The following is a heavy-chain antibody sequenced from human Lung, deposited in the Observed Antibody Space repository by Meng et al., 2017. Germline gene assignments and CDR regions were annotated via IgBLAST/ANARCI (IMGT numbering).Heavy chain of an antibody. D-gene: IGHD3-10*01. CDR1: GGSISSSNW. CDR2: IYHSGST. Sequence: LPGSGPGPVKPSGPLSLTGAVSGGSISSSNWWSWVRQPPGKGLEWIGEIYHSGSTNYNPSLKSRVTISVDKSKNQFSLKLSSVTAADTAVYYCARGSITMVRGVSVFDPWGQGTLVTVSS. V-gene: IGHV4-4*02. J-gene: IGHJ5*02. CDR3: ARGSITMVRGVSVFDP.